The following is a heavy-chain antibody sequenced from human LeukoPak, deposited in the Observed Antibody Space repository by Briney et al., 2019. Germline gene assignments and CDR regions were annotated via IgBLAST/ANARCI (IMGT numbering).Heavy chain of an antibody. CDR1: GFTFSTYW. Sequence: GGSLRLSCAASGFTFSTYWMSWVRQAPEKGLEWVANIKGDGSEQHYVDSVKGRFTISRDNAMNSVYLQMTRLRAEDTAVYYCANMFTWAAFWGQGTVVTVSS. CDR3: ANMFTWAAF. CDR2: IKGDGSEQ. J-gene: IGHJ4*02. D-gene: IGHD3-10*02. V-gene: IGHV3-7*05.